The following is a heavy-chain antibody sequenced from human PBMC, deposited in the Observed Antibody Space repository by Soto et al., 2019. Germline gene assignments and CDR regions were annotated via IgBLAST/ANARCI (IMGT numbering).Heavy chain of an antibody. V-gene: IGHV1-69*13. CDR1: GGTFSSYA. J-gene: IGHJ5*02. D-gene: IGHD1-1*01. CDR2: IIPIFGTA. Sequence: SVKVSCKASGGTFSSYAISWVRQAPGQGLEWMGGIIPIFGTANYAQKFQGRVTITADESTSTAYMELSSLRSEDTAVYYCARVWENWNTRHWSWWFDTWGQGTLVNVSS. CDR3: ARVWENWNTRHWSWWFDT.